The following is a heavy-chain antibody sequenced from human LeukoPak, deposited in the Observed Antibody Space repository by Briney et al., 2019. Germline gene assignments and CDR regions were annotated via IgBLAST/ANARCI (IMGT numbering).Heavy chain of an antibody. D-gene: IGHD3-10*01. Sequence: LGLSRTVSVFTLRELATSGVTGAPGRGLEGGGFIRSKAYHGTTAYAASVKGRFTSSRDESKSIVYFQMNRLYTEDTALYYFARGPILLWIHNAMDVWGQGTTVTVSS. CDR2: IRSKAYHGTT. CDR3: ARGPILLWIHNAMDV. CDR1: VFTLRELA. V-gene: IGHV3-49*04. J-gene: IGHJ6*02.